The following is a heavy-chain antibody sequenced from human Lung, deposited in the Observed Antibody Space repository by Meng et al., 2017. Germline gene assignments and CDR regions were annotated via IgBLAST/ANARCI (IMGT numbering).Heavy chain of an antibody. Sequence: QVRLQLWAGGVLKPSGTLSRACVEAGGYCSAYSWSWIRQPPGKGLEWIGESNHSGSTNYNPSLESRATITVDTSKNNLSLKLSSVTAADSAVYYCARGPTTMAHDFDYWGQGTLVTVSS. D-gene: IGHD4-11*01. J-gene: IGHJ4*02. CDR1: GGYCSAYS. CDR3: ARGPTTMAHDFDY. V-gene: IGHV4-34*01. CDR2: SNHSGST.